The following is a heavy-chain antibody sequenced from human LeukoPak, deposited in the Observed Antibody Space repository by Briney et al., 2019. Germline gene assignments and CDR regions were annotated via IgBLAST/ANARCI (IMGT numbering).Heavy chain of an antibody. D-gene: IGHD3-3*01. Sequence: SQTLSLTCTVSGGSISSGGYYWSWIRQPPGKGLEWIGYIYHSGSTYYNPSLKSRVTISVDRSKNQFSLKLSSVTAADTAVCYCAREGDYDFWSGSKTGFDPWGQGTLVTVSS. CDR2: IYHSGST. CDR3: AREGDYDFWSGSKTGFDP. V-gene: IGHV4-30-2*01. CDR1: GGSISSGGYY. J-gene: IGHJ5*02.